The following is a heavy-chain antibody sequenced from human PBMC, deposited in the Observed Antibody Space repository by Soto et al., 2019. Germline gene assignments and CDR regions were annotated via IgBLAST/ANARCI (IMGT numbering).Heavy chain of an antibody. CDR3: SRVGCSNSKCYTRGMDV. CDR2: IYSDGTT. D-gene: IGHD2-2*01. CDR1: GGSISGYY. V-gene: IGHV4-4*07. Sequence: KPSETLSLTCTVSGGSISGYYWSWVRQPAGKGLEWVGRIYSDGTTNYSPSLKSRVTMSLDTSKDQFSLHLNSVTAADTAVYYCSRVGCSNSKCYTRGMDVWGQGTTVTRLL. J-gene: IGHJ6*02.